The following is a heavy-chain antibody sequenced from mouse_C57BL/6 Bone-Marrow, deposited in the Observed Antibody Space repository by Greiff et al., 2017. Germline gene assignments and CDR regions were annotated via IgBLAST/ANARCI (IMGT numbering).Heavy chain of an antibody. D-gene: IGHD2-3*01. CDR1: GFTFSSYG. Sequence: EVKLVESGGDLVKPGGSLKLSCAASGFTFSSYGMSWVRQTPDKRLEWVATISSGGSYTYYPDSVKGRFTISRDNAKNTLYLQMSSLKSEDTAMYYWARRGYYVGYAMDYWGQGTSVTVSS. CDR2: ISSGGSYT. CDR3: ARRGYYVGYAMDY. V-gene: IGHV5-6*02. J-gene: IGHJ4*01.